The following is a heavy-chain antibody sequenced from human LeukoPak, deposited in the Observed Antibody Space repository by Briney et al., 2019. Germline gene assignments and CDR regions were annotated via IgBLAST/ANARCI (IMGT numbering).Heavy chain of an antibody. CDR1: GFTFSSYS. CDR2: IYSGGST. Sequence: GGSLRLSCAASGFTFSSYSMSWVRQAPGKGLEWVSVIYSGGSTYYADSVKGRFTISRDNSKNTLYLQMNSLRAEDTAVYYCAREYYDILTGYLDAFDIWGQGTMVTVSS. CDR3: AREYYDILTGYLDAFDI. D-gene: IGHD3-9*01. J-gene: IGHJ3*02. V-gene: IGHV3-53*01.